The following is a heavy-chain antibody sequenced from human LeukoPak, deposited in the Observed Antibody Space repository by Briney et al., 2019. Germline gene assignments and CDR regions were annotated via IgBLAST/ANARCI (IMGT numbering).Heavy chain of an antibody. CDR2: IYHSGST. V-gene: IGHV4-38-2*02. CDR3: ARDRDYYDSSGPGAFDI. Sequence: SETLSLTCAVSGYSISSGYYWGWIRQPPGKGLEWIGSIYHSGSTYYNPSLKSRVTISVDTSKNQFSLKLSSVTAADTAVYYCARDRDYYDSSGPGAFDIWGQGTMVTVSS. D-gene: IGHD3-22*01. J-gene: IGHJ3*02. CDR1: GYSISSGYY.